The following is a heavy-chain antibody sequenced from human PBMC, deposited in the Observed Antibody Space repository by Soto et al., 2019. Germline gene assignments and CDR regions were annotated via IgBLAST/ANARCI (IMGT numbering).Heavy chain of an antibody. CDR3: ARAPAPDYGGVGDY. CDR1: GFSFSRYT. CDR2: MSDDGSHK. V-gene: IGHV3-30-3*01. Sequence: GGSLRLSCAASGFSFSRYTMHWVRQAPGKGLEWVAVMSDDGSHKYYADSVKGRSTISRDNSKNTLYLQMNSLRAEDTALYYCARAPAPDYGGVGDYWRQGTLVTVSS. J-gene: IGHJ4*02. D-gene: IGHD4-17*01.